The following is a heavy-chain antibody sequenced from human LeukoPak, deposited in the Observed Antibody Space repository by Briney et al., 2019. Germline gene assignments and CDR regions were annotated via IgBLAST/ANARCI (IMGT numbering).Heavy chain of an antibody. CDR3: ASDISGYSYWYFDL. J-gene: IGHJ2*01. CDR2: MYYSGST. D-gene: IGHD5-12*01. CDR1: SDSVSSNSYY. Sequence: PSETLSLTCTVSSDSVSSNSYYWSWIRQPPGKGLEWIGYMYYSGSTNYNPSLKSRVTISVDTSKNQFSLKLSSVTAADTALYYCASDISGYSYWYFDLWGRGTLVTVSS. V-gene: IGHV4-61*01.